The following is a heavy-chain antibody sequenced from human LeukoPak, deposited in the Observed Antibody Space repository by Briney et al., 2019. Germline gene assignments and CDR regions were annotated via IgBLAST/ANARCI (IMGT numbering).Heavy chain of an antibody. CDR3: ARSRELLVFDY. V-gene: IGHV1-18*01. CDR1: GDSFSSYS. J-gene: IGHJ4*02. Sequence: ASVKVSCKASGDSFSSYSISWVRQAPGQGLEWMGWISAYNGNTNYAQKLQGRVTMTTDTSTSTAYMELRSLRSDDTAVYYCARSRELLVFDYWGQGTLVTVSS. D-gene: IGHD1-26*01. CDR2: ISAYNGNT.